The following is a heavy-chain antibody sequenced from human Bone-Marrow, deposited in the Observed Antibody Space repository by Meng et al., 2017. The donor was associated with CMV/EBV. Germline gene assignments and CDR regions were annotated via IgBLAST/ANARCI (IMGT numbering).Heavy chain of an antibody. CDR1: GFTFSSYS. J-gene: IGHJ4*02. Sequence: GESLKISCAASGFTFSSYSMNWVRQAPGKGLEWVSYISSSSSYIYYADSVKGRFTMPRDNAKSSLYLQMSSLRAEDTAVYYCAREHSSTSSFDYWGQGTLVTVSS. CDR2: ISSSSSYI. CDR3: AREHSSTSSFDY. V-gene: IGHV3-21*05. D-gene: IGHD2-2*01.